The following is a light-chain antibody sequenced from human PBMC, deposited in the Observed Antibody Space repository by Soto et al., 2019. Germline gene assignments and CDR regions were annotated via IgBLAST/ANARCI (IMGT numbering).Light chain of an antibody. CDR1: HRVSSY. CDR3: QQYNNWPLT. CDR2: ATS. Sequence: EIVMTQSPATLSVSPGERATLSCRASHRVSSYLAWYQQKPGQAPRRLIYATSTRATRIPARFSGSGSGTEFTLTISSLQSEDFAFYYCQQYNNWPLTFGGGTKVEI. J-gene: IGKJ4*01. V-gene: IGKV3-15*01.